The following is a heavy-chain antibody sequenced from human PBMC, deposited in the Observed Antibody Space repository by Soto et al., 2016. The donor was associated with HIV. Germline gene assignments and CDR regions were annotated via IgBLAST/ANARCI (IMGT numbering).Heavy chain of an antibody. Sequence: QVQLVQSGAEVKKPGSSVRVSCKASGGTFNSFAISWVRQAPGQGLEWMGGIIPTFGTANYAQKFQGRVTITADESTSTAYMELNSLTFDDTAVYYCARGSVLSAFDIWGQGTLVIVSS. J-gene: IGHJ3*02. V-gene: IGHV1-69*12. CDR3: ARGSVLSAFDI. CDR1: GGTFNSFA. CDR2: IIPTFGTA.